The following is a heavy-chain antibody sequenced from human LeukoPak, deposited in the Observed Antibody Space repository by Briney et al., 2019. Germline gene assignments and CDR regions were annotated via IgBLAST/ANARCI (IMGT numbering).Heavy chain of an antibody. Sequence: TSETLSLTCAVYGGSFSGYYWSWIRQPPGKGLEWIGEINHSGSTNYNPSLKSRVTISVDTSKNQFSLKLSSVTAADTAVYYCARVEADSSSSGSYYFDYWGQGTLVTVSS. CDR2: INHSGST. CDR1: GGSFSGYY. CDR3: ARVEADSSSSGSYYFDY. J-gene: IGHJ4*02. D-gene: IGHD6-6*01. V-gene: IGHV4-34*01.